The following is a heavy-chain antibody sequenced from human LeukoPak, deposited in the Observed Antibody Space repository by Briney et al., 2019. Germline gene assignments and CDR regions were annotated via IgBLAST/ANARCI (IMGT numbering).Heavy chain of an antibody. J-gene: IGHJ6*03. D-gene: IGHD3-16*01. CDR3: ARDLNRRYDYVWGSFSYYYYMDV. CDR1: GFTFSSYS. CDR2: ISSSSSYI. V-gene: IGHV3-21*01. Sequence: GGSLRLSCAASGFTFSSYSMNWVRQAPGKGLGWVSSISSSSSYIYYADSVKGRFTISRDNAKNSLYLQMNSLRAEDTAVYYCARDLNRRYDYVWGSFSYYYYMDVWGKGTTVTVSS.